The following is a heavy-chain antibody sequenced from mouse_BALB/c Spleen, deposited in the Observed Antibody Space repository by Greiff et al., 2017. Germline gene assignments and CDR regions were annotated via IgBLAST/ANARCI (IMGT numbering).Heavy chain of an antibody. J-gene: IGHJ1*01. Sequence: QVQLQQSGAELAKPGASVKMSCKASGYTFTSYWLHWVKQRPGQGLEWIGYINPSTGYTEYNQKFKDKATLTADKSSSTAYMQLSSLTSEDSAVYYCARYYGSSHWDFDVWGAGTTVTVSS. CDR3: ARYYGSSHWDFDV. CDR1: GYTFTSYW. D-gene: IGHD1-1*01. V-gene: IGHV1-7*01. CDR2: INPSTGYT.